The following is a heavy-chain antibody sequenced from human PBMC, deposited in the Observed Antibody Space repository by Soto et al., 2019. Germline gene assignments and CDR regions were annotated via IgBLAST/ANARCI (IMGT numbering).Heavy chain of an antibody. CDR1: GGSISSSSYY. V-gene: IGHV4-39*01. CDR3: ARHLVSTVVPAAIHAGFDY. CDR2: IYYSGST. Sequence: SETLSLTCTVSGGSISSSSYYWGWIRQPPGKGLEWIGSIYYSGSTYYNPSLKSRVTISVDTSKNQFSLKLSSVTAADTAVYYCARHLVSTVVPAAIHAGFDYWGQGTLVTVSS. D-gene: IGHD2-2*01. J-gene: IGHJ4*02.